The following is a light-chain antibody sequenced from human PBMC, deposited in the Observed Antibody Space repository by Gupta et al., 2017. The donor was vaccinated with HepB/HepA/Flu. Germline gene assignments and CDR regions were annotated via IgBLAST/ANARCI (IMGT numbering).Light chain of an antibody. V-gene: IGLV1-51*02. J-gene: IGLJ2*01. CDR1: RSNIGNNY. CDR2: ANN. CDR3: GAWDSNLSAEV. Sequence: QSVLTQPPSVSAAPGQKVTISCSGSRSNIGNNYVSWYQQLPGMAPKLLIYANNKQPSGIPDRFSGSRSGTSATLGITGLQPGDEAVYYCGAWDSNLSAEVFGGGTKVTVL.